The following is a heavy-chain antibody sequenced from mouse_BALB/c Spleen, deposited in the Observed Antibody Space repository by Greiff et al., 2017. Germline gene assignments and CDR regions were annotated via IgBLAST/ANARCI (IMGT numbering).Heavy chain of an antibody. CDR3: ARRSPWTWCAD. CDR2: ILPGSGST. V-gene: IGHV1-9*01. J-gene: IGHJ3*01. Sequence: VQLQESGAELMKPGASVKISCKATGYTFSSYWIEWVKQRPGHGLEWIGEILPGSGSTNYNEKFKGKATFTADTSSNTAYMQLSSLTSEDSAVYYCARRSPWTWCADWGQGTLVTVSA. CDR1: GYTFSSYW.